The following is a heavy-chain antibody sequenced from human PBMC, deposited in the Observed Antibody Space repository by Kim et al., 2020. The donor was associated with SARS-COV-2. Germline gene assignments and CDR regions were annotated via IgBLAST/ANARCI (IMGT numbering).Heavy chain of an antibody. Sequence: GGSLRLSCAASGFTFSSYAMSWVRQAPGKGLEWVSAISGSGGSTYYADSVKGRFTISRDNSKNTLYLQMNSLRAEDTAVYYCAKLVEQWLEAHYYYYYGMDVWGQGTTVTVSS. J-gene: IGHJ6*02. V-gene: IGHV3-23*01. CDR1: GFTFSSYA. D-gene: IGHD6-19*01. CDR3: AKLVEQWLEAHYYYYYGMDV. CDR2: ISGSGGST.